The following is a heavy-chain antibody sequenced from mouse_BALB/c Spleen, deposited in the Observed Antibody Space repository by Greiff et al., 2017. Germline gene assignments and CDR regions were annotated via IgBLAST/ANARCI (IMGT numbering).Heavy chain of an antibody. CDR2: IWGDGST. CDR3: AREAAFYAMDY. J-gene: IGHJ4*01. D-gene: IGHD6-1*01. CDR1: GFSLTSYG. V-gene: IGHV2-3*01. Sequence: VQLQESGPGLVAPSQSLSITCTVSGFSLTSYGVSWVRQPPGKGLEWLGVIWGDGSTNYHSALISRLSISKDNSKSQVFLKMNSLQTDYTAMYYCAREAAFYAMDYWGQGTSVTVSS.